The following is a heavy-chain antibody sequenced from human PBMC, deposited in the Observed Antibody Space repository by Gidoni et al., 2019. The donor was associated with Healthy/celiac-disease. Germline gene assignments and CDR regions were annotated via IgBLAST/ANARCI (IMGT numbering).Heavy chain of an antibody. J-gene: IGHJ6*02. CDR2: IYTSGST. D-gene: IGHD3-16*02. Sequence: QVQLQESGPGLVKPSETLSLTCTVSGGSISSYYWSWIRQPAGKGLEWIGRIYTSGSTNYNPSLKSRVTMSVDTSKNQFSLKLSSVTAADTAVYYCAREPPLLDDYVWGSYRYYYYYGMDVWGQGTTVTVSS. CDR3: AREPPLLDDYVWGSYRYYYYYGMDV. V-gene: IGHV4-4*07. CDR1: GGSISSYY.